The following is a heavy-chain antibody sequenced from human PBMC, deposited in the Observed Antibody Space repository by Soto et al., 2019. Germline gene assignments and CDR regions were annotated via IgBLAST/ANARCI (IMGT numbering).Heavy chain of an antibody. CDR3: AKEVGYSSGYDYFEY. D-gene: IGHD6-19*01. CDR2: ISGSGVST. V-gene: IGHV3-23*01. Sequence: SLRLSCAASGFTFSSYAMSWVRQAPGKGLEWVSGISGSGVSTHYADSVKGRFTISRDNSKNTLYLQMNSLRAEDTAAYYCAKEVGYSSGYDYFEYWGQGTLVTVSS. CDR1: GFTFSSYA. J-gene: IGHJ4*02.